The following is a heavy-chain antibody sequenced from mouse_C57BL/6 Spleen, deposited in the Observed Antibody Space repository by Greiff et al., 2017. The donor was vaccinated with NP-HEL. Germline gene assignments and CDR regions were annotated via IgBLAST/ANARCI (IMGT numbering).Heavy chain of an antibody. CDR1: GYTFTDYY. Sequence: EVQLQQSGPVLVKPGASVKMSCKASGYTFTDYYMNWVKQSHGKSLEWIGVINPYNGGTSYNQKFKGKATLTVDKSSSTAYMELNSLTSEDSAVYYCARRNLVYGSLWYFDVWGTGTTVTVSS. J-gene: IGHJ1*03. D-gene: IGHD1-1*01. CDR3: ARRNLVYGSLWYFDV. CDR2: INPYNGGT. V-gene: IGHV1-19*01.